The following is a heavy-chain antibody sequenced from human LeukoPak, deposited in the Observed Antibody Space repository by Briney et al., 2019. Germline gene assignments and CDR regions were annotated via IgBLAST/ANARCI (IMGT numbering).Heavy chain of an antibody. V-gene: IGHV3-23*01. J-gene: IGHJ3*02. Sequence: GGSLRLSCAASGFTFSSYAMSWVRQAPGKGLEWVSAISGSGGSTYYADSVKGRFTISRDNAKNSLYLQMNSLRAEDTAVYYCARVGLDDSSGGLDIWGQGTMVTVSS. D-gene: IGHD3-22*01. CDR3: ARVGLDDSSGGLDI. CDR2: ISGSGGST. CDR1: GFTFSSYA.